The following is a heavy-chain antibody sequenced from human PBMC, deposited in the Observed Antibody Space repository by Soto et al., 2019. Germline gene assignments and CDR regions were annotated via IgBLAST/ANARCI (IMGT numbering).Heavy chain of an antibody. V-gene: IGHV4-31*03. CDR3: ARDNYPYYDFWSGFDP. Sequence: QVQLQESGPGLVKPSQTLSLTCTVSGGSISSGGYYWSWIRQHPGKGLEWIGYIYYSGSTYYNPSLKSRVTLSVDTSKNQFSLKLSSVTAADTAVYYCARDNYPYYDFWSGFDPWGQGTLVTVSS. D-gene: IGHD3-3*01. CDR1: GGSISSGGYY. CDR2: IYYSGST. J-gene: IGHJ5*02.